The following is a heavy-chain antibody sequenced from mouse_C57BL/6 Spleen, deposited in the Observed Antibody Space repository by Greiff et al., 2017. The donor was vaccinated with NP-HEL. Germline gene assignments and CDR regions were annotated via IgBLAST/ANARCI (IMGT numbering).Heavy chain of an antibody. CDR1: GFTFSDYG. V-gene: IGHV5-17*01. D-gene: IGHD2-4*01. CDR2: ISSGSSTI. CDR3: ARYDYVYAMDY. Sequence: EVKVVESGGGLVKPGGSLKLSCAASGFTFSDYGMHWVRQAPEKGLEWVAYISSGSSTIYYADTVKGRFTISRDNAKNTLFLQMTSLRSEDTAMYYCARYDYVYAMDYWGQGTSVTVSS. J-gene: IGHJ4*01.